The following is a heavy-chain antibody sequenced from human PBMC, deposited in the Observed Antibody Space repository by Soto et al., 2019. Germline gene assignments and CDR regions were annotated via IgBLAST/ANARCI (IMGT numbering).Heavy chain of an antibody. V-gene: IGHV2-5*02. CDR3: AHIVITYGGVVGDDAFDV. J-gene: IGHJ3*01. CDR1: GFSLATKGVG. D-gene: IGHD3-16*02. Sequence: QITLKESGPTLVKATETLTLTCTFSGFSLATKGVGVGWIRQSPGKALEWLAVVYWDNDRRYSPSLTTRLTVTKDSSKNQVALTMKNMDSVDTGTFYCAHIVITYGGVVGDDAFDVWGQGTVVTVSS. CDR2: VYWDNDR.